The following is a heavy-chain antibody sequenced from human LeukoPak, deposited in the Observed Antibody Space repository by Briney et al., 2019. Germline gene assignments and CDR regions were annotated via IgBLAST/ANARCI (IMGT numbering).Heavy chain of an antibody. V-gene: IGHV1-69*05. D-gene: IGHD2-2*01. CDR3: ARGVVVVPAASYYFDY. CDR1: GGTFSSYA. CDR2: IIPIFGTA. Sequence: SVKVSCKASGGTFSSYAISWVRQAPGQGLEWMGGIIPIFGTANYAQKFQGRVTITTDESTSTAYMELSGLRSEDTAVYYCARGVVVVPAASYYFDYWGQGTLVTVSS. J-gene: IGHJ4*02.